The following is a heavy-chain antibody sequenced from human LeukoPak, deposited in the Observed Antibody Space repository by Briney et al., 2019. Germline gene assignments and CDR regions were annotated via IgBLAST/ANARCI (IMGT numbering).Heavy chain of an antibody. CDR2: IYYSGST. CDR3: ARGEGSEIIDY. J-gene: IGHJ4*02. CDR1: GGSIRSYY. V-gene: IGHV4-59*01. D-gene: IGHD5-24*01. Sequence: SETLSLTCTVSGGSIRSYYWSWIRQPPGKGLEWIGYIYYSGSTNYNPSLKSRVTISVDTSKSQFSLKLSPVTAADTAVYYCARGEGSEIIDYWGQGTLVTVSS.